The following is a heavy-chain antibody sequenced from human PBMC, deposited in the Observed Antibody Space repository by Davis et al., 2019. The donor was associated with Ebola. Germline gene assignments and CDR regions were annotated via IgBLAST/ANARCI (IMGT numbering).Heavy chain of an antibody. D-gene: IGHD2-15*01. CDR2: ISTSNTV. Sequence: GGSLRLSCAASGFTFSTYTMSWVRQAPGRGLEWVSYISTSNTVFYADSVKGRFTISRDNAKNSLYLQMNSLRAEDTAVYYCATSGYCSGGSCPRQFDSWGQGTLVTVSS. CDR3: ATSGYCSGGSCPRQFDS. V-gene: IGHV3-48*01. J-gene: IGHJ4*02. CDR1: GFTFSTYT.